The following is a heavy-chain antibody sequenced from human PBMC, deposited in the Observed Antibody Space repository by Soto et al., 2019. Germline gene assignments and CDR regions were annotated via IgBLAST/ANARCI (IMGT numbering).Heavy chain of an antibody. CDR1: GFTFRSYS. J-gene: IGHJ6*02. D-gene: IGHD2-15*01. CDR3: AREGWTLLQTGMDV. CDR2: ISSSNRTI. V-gene: IGHV3-48*02. Sequence: GGSLRLSCAASGFTFRSYSMNWVRQAPGKGLEWVSYISSSNRTINYADSVKGRFIISRDNAKNSLYLQMHSLRDEDTAVYYCAREGWTLLQTGMDVWGQGTTVTVSS.